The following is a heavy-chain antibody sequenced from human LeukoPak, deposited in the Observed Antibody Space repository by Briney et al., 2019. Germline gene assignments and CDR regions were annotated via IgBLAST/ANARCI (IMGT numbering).Heavy chain of an antibody. CDR3: VRDRAEGKTWVEFDP. V-gene: IGHV3-66*02. CDR1: GFIVNSYA. Sequence: GGSLRLSCAASGFIVNSYAMSWVRQAPGKGLAWVSLIYSDGVTQYADSVKGRFTISRDNSKNTLYLQMNSLRDEDTGVYFCVRDRAEGKTWVEFDPWGQGTLVTVSS. J-gene: IGHJ5*02. CDR2: IYSDGVT.